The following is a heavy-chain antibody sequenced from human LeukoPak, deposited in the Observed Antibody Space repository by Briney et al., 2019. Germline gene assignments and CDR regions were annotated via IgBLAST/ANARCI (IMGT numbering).Heavy chain of an antibody. CDR3: ATDLTKMDSSSWYLAFDI. CDR2: FDPEDGET. D-gene: IGHD6-13*01. J-gene: IGHJ3*02. Sequence: ASVKVSCKVSGYTLTELSMHWVRQAPGKGLEWRGGFDPEDGETIYAQKFQGRVTMTEDTSTDTAYMELSSLRSEDTAVYYCATDLTKMDSSSWYLAFDIWGQGTMVTVSS. CDR1: GYTLTELS. V-gene: IGHV1-24*01.